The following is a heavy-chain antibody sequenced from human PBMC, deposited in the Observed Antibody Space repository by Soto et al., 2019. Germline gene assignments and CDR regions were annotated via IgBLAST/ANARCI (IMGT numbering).Heavy chain of an antibody. CDR3: ARVYCSGGSCYSGLENWFDP. Sequence: GASVKVSCKASGYTFTSYAMHWVRQAPGQRLEWMGWINAGNGNTKYSQKFQGRVTITRDTSASTAYMELSSLRSKDTAVYYCARVYCSGGSCYSGLENWFDPWGQGTLVTVSS. D-gene: IGHD2-15*01. V-gene: IGHV1-3*01. J-gene: IGHJ5*02. CDR2: INAGNGNT. CDR1: GYTFTSYA.